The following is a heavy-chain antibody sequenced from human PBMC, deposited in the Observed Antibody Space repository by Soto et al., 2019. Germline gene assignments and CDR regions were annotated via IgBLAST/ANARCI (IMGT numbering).Heavy chain of an antibody. D-gene: IGHD6-13*01. J-gene: IGHJ3*02. CDR2: ISGSGGST. Sequence: TGGSLRLSCAASGFTFSSYAMSWVRQAPGKGLEWVSAISGSGGSTYYADSVKGRFTISRDNSKNTLYLQMNSLRAEDTAVYYCAKLVAASGTREDSFDIWRQASMFTVSS. V-gene: IGHV3-23*01. CDR1: GFTFSSYA. CDR3: AKLVAASGTREDSFDI.